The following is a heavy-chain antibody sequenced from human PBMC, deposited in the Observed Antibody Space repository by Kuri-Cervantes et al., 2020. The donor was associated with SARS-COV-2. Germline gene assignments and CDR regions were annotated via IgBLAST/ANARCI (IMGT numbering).Heavy chain of an antibody. J-gene: IGHJ6*02. CDR1: GFTFDDYG. Sequence: GESLKISCAASGFTFDDYGMSWVRQAPGKGLEWVSGINWSDTSTGYADSVKGRFTISRDNAKNSVYLQMNSLRAEDTALYHCARAPPPASPRGGMDVWGQGTTVTVSS. V-gene: IGHV3-20*01. CDR2: INWSDTST. CDR3: ARAPPPASPRGGMDV. D-gene: IGHD2-2*01.